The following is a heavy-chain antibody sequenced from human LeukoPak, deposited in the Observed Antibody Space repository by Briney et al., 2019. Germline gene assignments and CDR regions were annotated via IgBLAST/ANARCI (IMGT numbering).Heavy chain of an antibody. CDR2: IRSSGGNT. V-gene: IGHV3-64D*09. Sequence: GGPLRLSCSDSVFTLCSYGRHCVRHTPGKGTEYVSDIRSSGGNTDYADLVKGRVTISRDNYKNMLYLQMSSLRAEDTAMYYCVRSSGYDYWGQGTLVTVSS. D-gene: IGHD3-22*01. J-gene: IGHJ4*02. CDR3: VRSSGYDY. CDR1: VFTLCSYG.